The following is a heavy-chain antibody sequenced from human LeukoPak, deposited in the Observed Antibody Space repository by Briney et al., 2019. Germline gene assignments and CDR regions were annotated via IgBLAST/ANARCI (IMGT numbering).Heavy chain of an antibody. CDR2: IIPIFGIA. Sequence: GASVKVSCKASGGTSSSYAISWVRQAPGQGLEWMGRIIPIFGIANYAQKFQGRVTITADKSTSTAYMELSSLRSEDTAVYYCARDCVNQDIVVVPAAMCWFDPWGQGTLVTVSS. D-gene: IGHD2-2*01. CDR3: ARDCVNQDIVVVPAAMCWFDP. J-gene: IGHJ5*02. V-gene: IGHV1-69*04. CDR1: GGTSSSYA.